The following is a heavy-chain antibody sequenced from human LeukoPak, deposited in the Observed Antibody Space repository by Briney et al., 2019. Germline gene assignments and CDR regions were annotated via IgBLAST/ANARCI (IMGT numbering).Heavy chain of an antibody. J-gene: IGHJ4*02. D-gene: IGHD3-10*01. CDR2: IRYDGRNS. Sequence: GGSLRLSCAASGFTFSSYGMHWVRQAPGKGLEWVAFIRYDGRNSYYGDSVKGRFTISRDNSKSTLYLQMNSLRTEDTAVYYCAKDSGYYGSGTYENYSLDYWGQGTLVTVSS. CDR1: GFTFSSYG. V-gene: IGHV3-30*02. CDR3: AKDSGYYGSGTYENYSLDY.